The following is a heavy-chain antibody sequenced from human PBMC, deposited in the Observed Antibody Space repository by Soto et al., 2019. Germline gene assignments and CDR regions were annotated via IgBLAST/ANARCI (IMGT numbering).Heavy chain of an antibody. J-gene: IGHJ6*02. CDR2: IDPIDSYT. D-gene: IGHD2-2*01. CDR1: GYNFASYW. V-gene: IGHV5-10-1*01. Sequence: GESLKISCQGSGYNFASYWISWVRQMPEKGLEWMGRIDPIDSYTNYSPSFQGHVTISADKPISTAYLQWSSLKASDTAMYYCARRYCSSASCTRNYYGMDVWGQGTTVTVSS. CDR3: ARRYCSSASCTRNYYGMDV.